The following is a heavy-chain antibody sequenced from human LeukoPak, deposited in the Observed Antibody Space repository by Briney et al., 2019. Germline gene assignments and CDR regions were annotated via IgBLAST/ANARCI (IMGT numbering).Heavy chain of an antibody. CDR3: ARGRRPYCSSTSCYRGRAFDI. CDR2: IYYSGST. D-gene: IGHD2-2*01. Sequence: SETLSLTCTVSGGSISSYYWSWIRQPPGKGLEWIGYIYYSGSTNYNPSLKSRVTISVDTSKNQFSLKLSSVTAADTAVYYCARGRRPYCSSTSCYRGRAFDIWGQGTMVTVSS. CDR1: GGSISSYY. J-gene: IGHJ3*02. V-gene: IGHV4-59*01.